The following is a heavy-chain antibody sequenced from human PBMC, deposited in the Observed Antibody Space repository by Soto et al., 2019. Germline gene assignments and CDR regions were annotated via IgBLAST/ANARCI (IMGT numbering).Heavy chain of an antibody. V-gene: IGHV4-34*01. CDR3: ARGRRRDTRGWYTPRPPRLGPNWFDP. Sequence: PSDTLSHNCSVYGASASFSTFYWSWILQSPGKGLEWIGEIIHSGSTNYNPSLKGRVFISVDTSKNQFSLNLDSVTAADTAVYYCARGRRRDTRGWYTPRPPRLGPNWFDPWVQGTLVTVSS. J-gene: IGHJ5*02. CDR2: IIHSGST. D-gene: IGHD6-19*01. CDR1: GASASFSTFY.